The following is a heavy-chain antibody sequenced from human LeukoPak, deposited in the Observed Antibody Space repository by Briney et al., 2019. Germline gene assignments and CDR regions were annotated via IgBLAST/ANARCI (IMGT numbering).Heavy chain of an antibody. CDR2: INHSGST. V-gene: IGHV4-34*01. CDR3: ARGGGYSYGALVDY. Sequence: PSETLSLTCAVYGGSFSGYYWSWIRQPPGKGLEWIGEINHSGSTNYNPSLKSRVTISVDTSKNQFSLKLSCVTAADTAVYYCARGGGYSYGALVDYWGQGTLVTVSS. CDR1: GGSFSGYY. J-gene: IGHJ4*02. D-gene: IGHD5-18*01.